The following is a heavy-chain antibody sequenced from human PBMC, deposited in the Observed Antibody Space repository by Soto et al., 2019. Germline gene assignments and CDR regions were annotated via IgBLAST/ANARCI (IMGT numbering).Heavy chain of an antibody. CDR3: ARESTSLITGVDS. V-gene: IGHV4-59*12. Sequence: PSETLSLTCTVSGGSISGYYWSWIRQPPGKGLEWIGYMYNTGSTVYNPSFKSRVTISVDTSKNQFSLKLSSVTAADTAVYYCARESTSLITGVDSWGQGTLVTVSS. J-gene: IGHJ4*02. CDR2: MYNTGST. D-gene: IGHD3-10*01. CDR1: GGSISGYY.